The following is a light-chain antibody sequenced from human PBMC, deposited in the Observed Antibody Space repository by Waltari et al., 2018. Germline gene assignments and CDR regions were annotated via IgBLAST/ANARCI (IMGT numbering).Light chain of an antibody. CDR1: SSDVGGYDY. Sequence: QSALTQTASVSGSPGQSITISCTGTSSDVGGYDYVSWYQQHPGKAPKLMIYDVSYRPSGVSDRFSGSKSGNTASLTISGLQAEDEAVYYCSSYTTSSLLFGGGTKLTVL. CDR3: SSYTTSSLL. V-gene: IGLV2-14*03. J-gene: IGLJ2*01. CDR2: DVS.